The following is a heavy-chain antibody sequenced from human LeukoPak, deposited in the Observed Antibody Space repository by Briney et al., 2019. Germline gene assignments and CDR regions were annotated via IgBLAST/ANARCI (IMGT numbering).Heavy chain of an antibody. CDR3: ARVQEADILTGYYSDY. V-gene: IGHV1-18*01. CDR2: ISAYNGNT. D-gene: IGHD3-9*01. J-gene: IGHJ4*02. CDR1: GYTFTSYG. Sequence: ASVTVSCKASGYTFTSYGISWVRQAPGQGLEWMGWISAYNGNTNYAQKLQGRVTMTTDTSTSTAYMELRSLRSDDTAVYYCARVQEADILTGYYSDYWGQGTLVTVSS.